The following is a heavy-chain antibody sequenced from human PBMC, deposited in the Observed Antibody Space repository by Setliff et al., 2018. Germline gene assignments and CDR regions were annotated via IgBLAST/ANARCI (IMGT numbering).Heavy chain of an antibody. CDR2: IIPVFGTA. D-gene: IGHD3-22*01. Sequence: SVKVSCKASGGTFRTDGFSWVRQAPGQGLEWMGRIIPVFGTAKYAQKFQGRVTISADESTRTAYMELSSLRFEDTAVYYCARDTRDKYDTSGYYLSLDYWGQGTLVTAPQ. CDR3: ARDTRDKYDTSGYYLSLDY. V-gene: IGHV1-69*13. J-gene: IGHJ4*02. CDR1: GGTFRTDG.